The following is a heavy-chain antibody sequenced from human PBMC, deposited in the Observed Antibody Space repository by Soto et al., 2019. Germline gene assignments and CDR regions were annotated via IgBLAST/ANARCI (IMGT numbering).Heavy chain of an antibody. CDR3: ASYCSSTSCYSWQHSDYYYYGMDV. D-gene: IGHD2-2*01. CDR2: INPSSGST. J-gene: IGHJ6*02. V-gene: IGHV1-46*01. Sequence: ASVKVSCKTFGYTFTSYYMHWVRQAPGQGLEWMGVINPSSGSTVYSQTFQGRVTMTRDNSKNTLYLQMNSLRAEDTAVYYCASYCSSTSCYSWQHSDYYYYGMDVWGQGTTVTVSS. CDR1: GYTFTSYY.